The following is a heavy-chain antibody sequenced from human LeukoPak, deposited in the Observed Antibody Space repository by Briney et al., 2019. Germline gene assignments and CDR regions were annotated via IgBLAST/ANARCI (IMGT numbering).Heavy chain of an antibody. CDR1: GFTVSSNY. CDR2: ISGSGGST. D-gene: IGHD2-2*01. Sequence: GGSLRLSCAASGFTVSSNYMSWVRQAPGKGLEWVSGISGSGGSTYSADSVKGRFTISRDNSKNTLYLQMNSLRAEDTALYYCAKGGYCTSPSCYSDYWGQGTLVTVSS. V-gene: IGHV3-23*01. J-gene: IGHJ4*02. CDR3: AKGGYCTSPSCYSDY.